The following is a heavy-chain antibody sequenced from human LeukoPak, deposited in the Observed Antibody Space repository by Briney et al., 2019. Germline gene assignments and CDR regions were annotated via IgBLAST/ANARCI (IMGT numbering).Heavy chain of an antibody. V-gene: IGHV3-23*01. D-gene: IGHD3-22*01. Sequence: GGSLRLSCAASGFTFSTYAMSWVRQAPGKGLEWVSAISGSGGSTYYADSVKGRFTIPRDNSKNTLYLQMNSLRADDTAVYYCAKLPTYYYDSSGYSYFDFWGQGTLVTVSS. CDR2: ISGSGGST. J-gene: IGHJ4*02. CDR3: AKLPTYYYDSSGYSYFDF. CDR1: GFTFSTYA.